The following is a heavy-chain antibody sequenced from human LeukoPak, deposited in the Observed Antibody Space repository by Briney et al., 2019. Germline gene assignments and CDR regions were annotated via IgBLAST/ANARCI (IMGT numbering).Heavy chain of an antibody. CDR1: GYTYTSYW. Sequence: GASLQIPCKGSGYTYTSYWIGWVRRMPGTGLEWMGIIYPGDSDTSYSPSFQGQVTISADKSISTAYLQWNSLKASDTAMYYCARLRPQDAFDIWGQGTMVSVSS. J-gene: IGHJ3*02. CDR3: ARLRPQDAFDI. CDR2: IYPGDSDT. V-gene: IGHV5-51*01.